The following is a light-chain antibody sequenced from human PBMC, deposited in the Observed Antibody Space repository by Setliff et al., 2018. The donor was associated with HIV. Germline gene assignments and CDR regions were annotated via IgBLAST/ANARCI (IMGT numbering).Light chain of an antibody. Sequence: QSVLTQPPSASGTPGQRVTISCSGSSSNIGSNTVKWYQQLPGTAPKLLIYTNNQRPSGVPDRFSGSKSGTSASLAISGLQPEDEADYYCATWDDSLNGPVFGGGTQLTVL. V-gene: IGLV1-44*01. CDR1: SSNIGSNT. CDR2: TNN. J-gene: IGLJ3*02. CDR3: ATWDDSLNGPV.